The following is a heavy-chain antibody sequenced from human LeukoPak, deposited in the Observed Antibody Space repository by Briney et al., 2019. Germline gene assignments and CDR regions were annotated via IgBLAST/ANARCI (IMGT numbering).Heavy chain of an antibody. CDR2: ISSSSSTI. CDR3: ARISHTSGNDFDY. J-gene: IGHJ4*02. V-gene: IGHV3-48*01. Sequence: PGGSLRLSCAASGFTFSSYSMNWVRQAPGKGLEWVSYISSSSSTIYYADSVKGRFTISRDNAKNSLYLHMNSLRAEDTAVYYCARISHTSGNDFDYWGQGTLVTVSS. CDR1: GFTFSSYS. D-gene: IGHD6-19*01.